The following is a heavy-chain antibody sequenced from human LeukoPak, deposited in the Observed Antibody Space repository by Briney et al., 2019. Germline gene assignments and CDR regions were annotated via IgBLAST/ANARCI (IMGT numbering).Heavy chain of an antibody. J-gene: IGHJ4*02. D-gene: IGHD4-17*01. CDR3: ARDLATVTTRLLNY. CDR2: ISAYNGNT. Sequence: GASVKVSCKASGYTFTSYGISWVRQAPGQGLEWMGWISAYNGNTNYAQKLQGRVTVTTDTSTSTAYMELRSLRSDDTAVYYCARDLATVTTRLLNYWGQGTLVTVSS. V-gene: IGHV1-18*01. CDR1: GYTFTSYG.